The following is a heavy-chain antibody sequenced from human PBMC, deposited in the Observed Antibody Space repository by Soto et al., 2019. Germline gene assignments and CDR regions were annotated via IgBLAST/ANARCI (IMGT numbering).Heavy chain of an antibody. CDR3: AREGGRGMEV. D-gene: IGHD3-16*01. V-gene: IGHV1-8*01. Sequence: QVRLVQSRAEVKKPGASVKVSCKASGYTFTSYDINWVRQATGQGLEWMGWMNANSGNTGYAQKLQGRITMTRNTPMSTAYMELSSLRSEGTTVYYGAREGGRGMEVWGQGTRVTVSS. CDR1: GYTFTSYD. CDR2: MNANSGNT. J-gene: IGHJ6*02.